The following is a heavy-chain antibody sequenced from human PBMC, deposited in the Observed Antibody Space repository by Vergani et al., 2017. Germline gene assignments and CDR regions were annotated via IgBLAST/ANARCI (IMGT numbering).Heavy chain of an antibody. Sequence: QVQLVESGGGVVQPGRSLRLSCAASGFTFSSYAMHWVRQAPGKGLEWVAVISYDGSNKYYADSVKGRFTISRDNSKNTLYLQMNRLRAEDTAVYYCARVNAFDIWGQGTMVTVSS. J-gene: IGHJ3*02. V-gene: IGHV3-30*04. CDR2: ISYDGSNK. CDR1: GFTFSSYA. CDR3: ARVNAFDI.